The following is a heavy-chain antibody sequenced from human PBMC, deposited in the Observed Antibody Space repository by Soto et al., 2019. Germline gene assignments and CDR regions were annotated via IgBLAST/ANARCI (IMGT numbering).Heavy chain of an antibody. J-gene: IGHJ4*02. Sequence: QITLKESGPTLVKPTQTLTLTCTFSGFSLSTSGVGVGWIRQPPGKALEWLALIYWDDDKRYSPSLKSRLTITKDTSKNQVILTMTNMDPVDTATYYCTHSHSRDSSSPFAYWGQGTLVTVSS. D-gene: IGHD3-22*01. V-gene: IGHV2-5*02. CDR3: THSHSRDSSSPFAY. CDR1: GFSLSTSGVG. CDR2: IYWDDDK.